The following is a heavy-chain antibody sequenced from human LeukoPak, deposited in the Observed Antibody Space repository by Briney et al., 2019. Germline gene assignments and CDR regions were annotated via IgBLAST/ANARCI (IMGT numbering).Heavy chain of an antibody. J-gene: IGHJ6*02. V-gene: IGHV4-34*01. CDR1: GGSFSGYY. CDR2: INHSGST. Sequence: SETLSLTCAVYGGSFSGYYWSWIRQPPGKGLEWIGEINHSGSTNYNPSLKSRVTISVDTSKNQFTLKLSPVTAADTAVYYCARGREAAAGYGMDVWGQGTTVTVSS. CDR3: ARGREAAAGYGMDV. D-gene: IGHD6-13*01.